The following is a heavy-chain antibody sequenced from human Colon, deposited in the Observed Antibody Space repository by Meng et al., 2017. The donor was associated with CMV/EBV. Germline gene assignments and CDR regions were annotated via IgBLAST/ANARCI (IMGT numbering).Heavy chain of an antibody. D-gene: IGHD3-3*01. J-gene: IGHJ4*02. CDR3: AKSRYYDVWFDY. V-gene: IGHV3-23*03. Sequence: SCAASRFTFCSSAMRWVRQAPGKGLGWVSVIYSGGSSPYYADSVKVRFTISRDNSKNTLYLQMNSLRAEDTAVYYCAKSRYYDVWFDYWGQGTLVTVSS. CDR2: IYSGGSSP. CDR1: RFTFCSSA.